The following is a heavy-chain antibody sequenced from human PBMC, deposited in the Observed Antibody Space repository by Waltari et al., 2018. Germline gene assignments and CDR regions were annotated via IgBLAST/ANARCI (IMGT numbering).Heavy chain of an antibody. CDR2: IISKPNNYAT. D-gene: IGHD6-13*01. J-gene: IGHJ4*02. Sequence: EVQVVESGGGLVQPGGSVKLSCETSGFTFSGSTIHWVRQTSGKGLEWIGRIISKPNNYATRYTASVEGRFTISRDDSENTAYLQMSSLMTEDTAVYYCTGGAVTGTDFWGQGTLVTVSS. V-gene: IGHV3-73*01. CDR3: TGGAVTGTDF. CDR1: GFTFSGST.